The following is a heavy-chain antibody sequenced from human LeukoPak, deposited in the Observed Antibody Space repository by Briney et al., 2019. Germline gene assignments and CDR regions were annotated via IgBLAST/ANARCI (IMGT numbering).Heavy chain of an antibody. Sequence: VASVKVSCKASVYTFTVYYMYWGRDAPGQGREWMGWINPNSGGTNDEQKFQGRVTMTRDTSISTAYMELRSLRSDDTAVYYCARARWNDVGELDNWFDPWGQGTLVTVSS. CDR3: ARARWNDVGELDNWFDP. CDR2: INPNSGGT. V-gene: IGHV1-2*02. CDR1: VYTFTVYY. J-gene: IGHJ5*02. D-gene: IGHD1-1*01.